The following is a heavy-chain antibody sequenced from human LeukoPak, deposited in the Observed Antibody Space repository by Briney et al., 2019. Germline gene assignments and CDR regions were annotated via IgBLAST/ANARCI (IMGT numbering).Heavy chain of an antibody. J-gene: IGHJ6*02. Sequence: GGSLRLSCAASGFTFSSYSMNWVRQAPGKELEWVSYISSSSSTIYYADSVKGRFTISRDNAKNSLYLQMNSLRAEDTAVYYCTRDLMDYDVSTGLHHYYMDVWGQGTTVTVSS. CDR1: GFTFSSYS. CDR2: ISSSSSTI. CDR3: TRDLMDYDVSTGLHHYYMDV. D-gene: IGHD3-9*01. V-gene: IGHV3-48*01.